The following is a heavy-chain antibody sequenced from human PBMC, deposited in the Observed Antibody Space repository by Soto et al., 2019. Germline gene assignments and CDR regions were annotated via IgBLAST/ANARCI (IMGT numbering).Heavy chain of an antibody. CDR3: ARESEDLTSNFDY. V-gene: IGHV3-21*06. CDR2: ISSATNYI. J-gene: IGHJ4*02. CDR1: GFTFTRYS. Sequence: PGGSLRLSCAASGFTFTRYSMNWVRQAPGKGLEWVSSISSATNYIYYGDSMKGRFTISRDNAKNSLYLEMNSLRAEDTAVYYCARESEDLTSNFDYWGQGTLVTVSS.